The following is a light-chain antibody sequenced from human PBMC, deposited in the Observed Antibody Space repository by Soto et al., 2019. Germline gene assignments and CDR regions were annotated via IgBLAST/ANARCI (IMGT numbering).Light chain of an antibody. CDR1: QGISNY. CDR2: VAS. J-gene: IGKJ1*01. CDR3: QKYNSAPWT. Sequence: DIQMTQSPSSLSASVGDRVTITCRASQGISNYLAWYQQQPGHIPKLLIYVASTLQSGVPSRFSGSGSGTDFTLTISRLQAEDVANYYRQKYNSAPWTFGQGTKVEIK. V-gene: IGKV1-27*01.